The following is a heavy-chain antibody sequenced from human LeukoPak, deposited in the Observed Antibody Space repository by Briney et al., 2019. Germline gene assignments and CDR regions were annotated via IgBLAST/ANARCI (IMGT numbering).Heavy chain of an antibody. CDR3: SRTYSGSFRRVGDYDY. CDR1: GYIFSKYG. J-gene: IGHJ4*02. D-gene: IGHD1-26*01. CDR2: ISGYSGNT. Sequence: ASVKVSCKSSGYIFSKYGNNWIRQAPGQGPEWMGWISGYSGNTDFAPKFQGRLIMTADTSTSTTFMELRSLRSDDTAVYDRSRTYSGSFRRVGDYDYWGQGTQVIVSS. V-gene: IGHV1-18*01.